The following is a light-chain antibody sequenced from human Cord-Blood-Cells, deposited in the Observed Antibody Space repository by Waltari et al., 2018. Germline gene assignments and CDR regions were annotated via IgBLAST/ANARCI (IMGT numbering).Light chain of an antibody. J-gene: IGLJ2*01. CDR3: SSYTSSSTFV. Sequence: QSALTQPASVSGSPGQSITISCTGTSSDVGRYNYVPWYQQHPGKAPKLMIYDVSKRPSGVSNRFSGSKSGNTASLTISGLQAEDEADYYCSSYTSSSTFVFGGGTKLTVL. CDR2: DVS. V-gene: IGLV2-14*01. CDR1: SSDVGRYNY.